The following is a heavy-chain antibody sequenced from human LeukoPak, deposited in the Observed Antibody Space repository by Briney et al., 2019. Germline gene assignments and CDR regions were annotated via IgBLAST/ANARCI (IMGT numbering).Heavy chain of an antibody. CDR1: GFSFTSYW. D-gene: IGHD1-26*01. CDR3: ARRLRGSYSENWFDP. Sequence: PGGSLRLSCAASGFSFTSYWIGWVRQMPGKGLEWMGIIYPGDSDTRYSPSFQGQVTISADKSISTAYLQWNSLKASDTAMYYCARRLRGSYSENWFDPWGQGTLVTVSS. J-gene: IGHJ5*02. CDR2: IYPGDSDT. V-gene: IGHV5-51*01.